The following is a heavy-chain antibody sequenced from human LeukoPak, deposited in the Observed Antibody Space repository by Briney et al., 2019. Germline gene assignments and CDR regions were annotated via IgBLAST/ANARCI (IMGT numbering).Heavy chain of an antibody. J-gene: IGHJ4*02. CDR2: IYNIGSS. D-gene: IGHD3-16*01. V-gene: IGHV4-59*08. CDR1: GGSISSYY. CDR3: ARHDIRNDYLFYFDY. Sequence: SETLSLTCTVSGGSISSYYWSCIRQPPGKGLEWIGYIYNIGSSNYNPSLKSRVTISVNTSKNQFSLKLSSVTAADTAVYYCARHDIRNDYLFYFDYWGQGTLVTVSS.